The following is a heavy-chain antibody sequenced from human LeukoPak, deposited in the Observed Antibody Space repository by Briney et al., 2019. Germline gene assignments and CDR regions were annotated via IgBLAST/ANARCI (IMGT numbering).Heavy chain of an antibody. D-gene: IGHD6-6*01. V-gene: IGHV4-59*08. J-gene: IGHJ4*02. CDR1: GGSISSYY. CDR3: ARQYSSSPPVDC. Sequence: PETLSLTCTLSGGSISSYYWSWIRQPPGKGLEWIGYIYYSGSTNYNPSLKSRVTISVDTSKNQFSLKLSSVTAADTAVYYCARQYSSSPPVDCWGQGTLVTVSS. CDR2: IYYSGST.